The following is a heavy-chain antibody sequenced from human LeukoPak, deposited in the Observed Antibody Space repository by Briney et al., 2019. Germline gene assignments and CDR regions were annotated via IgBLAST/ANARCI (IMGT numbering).Heavy chain of an antibody. CDR2: INHSESS. D-gene: IGHD6-19*01. J-gene: IGHJ4*02. CDR3: ARPVTARGGSGWPQHIDY. V-gene: IGHV4-34*01. Sequence: PSETLSLTCAVYGESFSGYYWTWIRQPPGKGLEWIGDINHSESSNYNPSLKSRVTISVDTSKNQFSLKLSSVTAADTAVYYCARPVTARGGSGWPQHIDYWGQGTLVSVSS. CDR1: GESFSGYY.